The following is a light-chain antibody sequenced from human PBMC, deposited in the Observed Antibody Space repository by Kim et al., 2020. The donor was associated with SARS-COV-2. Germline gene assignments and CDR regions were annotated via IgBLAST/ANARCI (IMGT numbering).Light chain of an antibody. CDR3: NSRDSSGNRV. V-gene: IGLV3-19*01. Sequence: ALGQTVRITCQGDSLRSYYASWYQQKPGQAPVLVIYGKNNRPSGIPDRFSGSSSGNTASLTITGAQAEDEADYYCNSRDSSGNRVFGTGTQLTVL. CDR2: GKN. CDR1: SLRSYY. J-gene: IGLJ1*01.